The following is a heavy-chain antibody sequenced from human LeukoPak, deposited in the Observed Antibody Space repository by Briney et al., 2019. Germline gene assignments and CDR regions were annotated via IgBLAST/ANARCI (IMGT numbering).Heavy chain of an antibody. Sequence: ASVKVSCKASGYTFTGYYMHWVRQAPGQGLEWMEWINPNSGGTNYAQKFQGRVTMTRDTSTSTVYMELSSLRSEDTAVYYCARNSGSYLFDYWGQGTLVTVSS. V-gene: IGHV1-2*02. J-gene: IGHJ4*02. CDR1: GYTFTGYY. D-gene: IGHD1-26*01. CDR2: INPNSGGT. CDR3: ARNSGSYLFDY.